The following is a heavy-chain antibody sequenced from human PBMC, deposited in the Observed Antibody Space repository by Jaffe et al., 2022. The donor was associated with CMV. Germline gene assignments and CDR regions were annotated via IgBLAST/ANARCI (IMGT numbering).Heavy chain of an antibody. J-gene: IGHJ6*02. D-gene: IGHD1-20*01. Sequence: QVQLVESGGGLVKPGGSLRLSCAASGFRFSDYYMTWFRQAPGRGPEWVSYISSSGNNIYYADSVKGRFTISRDNAKNSLFLQMRSLRADDAAVYYCAKDGESGYNWHYRPGKYGMDAWGQGTTVTVSS. V-gene: IGHV3-11*01. CDR1: GFRFSDYY. CDR3: AKDGESGYNWHYRPGKYGMDA. CDR2: ISSSGNNI.